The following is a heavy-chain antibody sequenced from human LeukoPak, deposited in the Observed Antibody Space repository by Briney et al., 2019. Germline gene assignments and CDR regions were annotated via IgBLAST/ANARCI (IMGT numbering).Heavy chain of an antibody. CDR3: AREGSGYVIYYYYYMDV. J-gene: IGHJ6*03. V-gene: IGHV3-23*01. Sequence: GGSLRLSCAASGFTFSSYAMSWVRQAPGKGLEWVSAISGSGGSTYYADSVKGRFTISRDNARNSLYLQMNSLRAEDTAVYYCAREGSGYVIYYYYYMDVWGKGTTVTVSS. CDR2: ISGSGGST. D-gene: IGHD5-12*01. CDR1: GFTFSSYA.